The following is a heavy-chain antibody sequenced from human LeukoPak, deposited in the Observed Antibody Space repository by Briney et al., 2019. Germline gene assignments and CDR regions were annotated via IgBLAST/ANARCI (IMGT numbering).Heavy chain of an antibody. CDR1: GFTFSSYG. Sequence: GGSLRLSCAASGFTFSSYGMHWVRQAPGKGLEWVAVISYDGSNKYYADSVKGRFTISRDNSKNTLYLQMNSLRAEDTAVYYCARDREECRTTSQGCFDIWGQGTRVTVSS. V-gene: IGHV3-30*03. CDR2: ISYDGSNK. CDR3: ARDREECRTTSQGCFDI. J-gene: IGHJ3*02. D-gene: IGHD2-2*01.